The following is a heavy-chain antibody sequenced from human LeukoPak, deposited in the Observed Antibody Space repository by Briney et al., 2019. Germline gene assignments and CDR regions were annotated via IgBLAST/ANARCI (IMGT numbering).Heavy chain of an antibody. CDR2: INHSGST. D-gene: IGHD6-19*01. Sequence: SGTLTLTCAVYGGSFSGYYWSWIRQPPGKGLKWIGEINHSGSTNYNPSLESRVTISVDTSKNQFSLKLSSVTAADTAVYYCARGSGGWAQWLVQGDYWGQGTLVTVSS. V-gene: IGHV4-34*01. J-gene: IGHJ4*02. CDR3: ARGSGGWAQWLVQGDY. CDR1: GGSFSGYY.